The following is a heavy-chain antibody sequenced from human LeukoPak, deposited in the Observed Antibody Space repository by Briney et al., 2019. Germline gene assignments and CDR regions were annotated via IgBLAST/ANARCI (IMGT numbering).Heavy chain of an antibody. Sequence: ASVKVSCKASGGTFSSYAISWVRQAPGQGLEWMGWISAYNGNTNYAQKLQGRVTMTTDTSTSTAYMELRSLRSDDTAVYYCARTHCGGDCVDFQHWGQGTLVTVSS. V-gene: IGHV1-18*01. D-gene: IGHD2-21*01. CDR3: ARTHCGGDCVDFQH. CDR1: GGTFSSYA. J-gene: IGHJ1*01. CDR2: ISAYNGNT.